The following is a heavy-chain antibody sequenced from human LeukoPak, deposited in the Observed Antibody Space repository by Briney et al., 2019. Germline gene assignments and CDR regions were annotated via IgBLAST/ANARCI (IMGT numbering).Heavy chain of an antibody. CDR2: IYYSGST. J-gene: IGHJ4*02. V-gene: IGHV4-59*01. D-gene: IGHD6-13*01. CDR1: GGSISSYY. Sequence: KASETLSLTCTVSGGSISSYYWSWIRQPPGKGPEWIGYIYYSGSTNYDPSLKSRVTISVDTSKNQFSLKLNSVTAADTALYYCAKGSSWYSPFDQWGQGTLVTVSS. CDR3: AKGSSWYSPFDQ.